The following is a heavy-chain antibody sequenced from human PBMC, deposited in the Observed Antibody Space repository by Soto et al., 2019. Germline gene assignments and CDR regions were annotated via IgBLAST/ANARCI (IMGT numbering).Heavy chain of an antibody. V-gene: IGHV3-66*01. CDR2: IYSGGST. D-gene: IGHD3-10*01. J-gene: IGHJ6*03. CDR1: GFTVSSNY. CDR3: ARDPITMVRGVIMEKQYYMDV. Sequence: GGSLRLSCAASGFTVSSNYMSWVRQAPGKGLEWVSVIYSGGSTYYADSVKGRFTISRDNSKNTLYLQMNSLRAEDTAVYYCARDPITMVRGVIMEKQYYMDVWGKGTTVTVSS.